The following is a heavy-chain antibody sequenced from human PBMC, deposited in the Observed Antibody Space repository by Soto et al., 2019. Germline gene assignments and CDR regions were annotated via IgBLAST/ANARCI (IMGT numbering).Heavy chain of an antibody. Sequence: QVQLVQSGAEVKKPGASVKVSCKASGYTFTSYGISWVRQAPGQGLEWMGWISAYNGNTNYAQKLQGRVTMTTDTSTSTAYMELRSLRSDDTAVYYCARDPLRYFDWLLSDYYYYGMDVWGQGTTVTVSS. J-gene: IGHJ6*02. V-gene: IGHV1-18*01. CDR1: GYTFTSYG. D-gene: IGHD3-9*01. CDR3: ARDPLRYFDWLLSDYYYYGMDV. CDR2: ISAYNGNT.